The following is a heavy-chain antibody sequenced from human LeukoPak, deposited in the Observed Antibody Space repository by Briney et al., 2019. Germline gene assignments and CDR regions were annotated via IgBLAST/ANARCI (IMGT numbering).Heavy chain of an antibody. CDR3: GKVLPIAAVGNRGVIEN. V-gene: IGHV3-23*01. CDR1: GFTFSNSW. D-gene: IGHD3-10*01. Sequence: SGGSLRLSCAASGFTFSNSWMSWVRQTPGKGLEWVSHISGSSYTIYYADSVKGRLTIPRDNSKNTLYLQMNSLRAEDAAVYYRGKVLPIAAVGNRGVIENWGQGTLVTVST. CDR2: ISGSSYTI. J-gene: IGHJ4*02.